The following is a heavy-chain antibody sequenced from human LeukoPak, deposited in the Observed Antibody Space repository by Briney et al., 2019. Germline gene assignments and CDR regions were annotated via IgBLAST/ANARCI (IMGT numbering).Heavy chain of an antibody. D-gene: IGHD3-22*01. Sequence: GGSLRLSCAASGFTFSSYSMNWVRQAPGKGLEWVSSISSSRSYIYYADSVKGRFTISRDNAKNSLYLQMNSLRAEDTAVYYCARDRDSSGYYSDWGQGTLVTVSS. V-gene: IGHV3-21*01. CDR2: ISSSRSYI. CDR3: ARDRDSSGYYSD. J-gene: IGHJ4*02. CDR1: GFTFSSYS.